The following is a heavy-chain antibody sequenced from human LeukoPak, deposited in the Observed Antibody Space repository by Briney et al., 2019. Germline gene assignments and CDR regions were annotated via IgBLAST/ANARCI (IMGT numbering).Heavy chain of an antibody. D-gene: IGHD1-26*01. V-gene: IGHV3-23*01. CDR3: ANGWELLRFDY. Sequence: GGSLRLSCAASGFTFSSYAMSWVRQAPGKGLEWVSAISGSGGSTYYADSVMGRFTISRDSSKNTLYLQMNSLRAEDTAVYYCANGWELLRFDYWGQGTLVTVSS. CDR1: GFTFSSYA. J-gene: IGHJ4*02. CDR2: ISGSGGST.